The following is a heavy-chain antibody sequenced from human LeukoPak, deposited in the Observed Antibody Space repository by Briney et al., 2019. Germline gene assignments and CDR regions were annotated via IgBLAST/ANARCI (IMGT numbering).Heavy chain of an antibody. D-gene: IGHD3-22*01. J-gene: IGHJ3*02. CDR3: ARAAPYYYDSSGYSAFDS. V-gene: IGHV3-48*02. CDR2: ISGSSKTI. CDR1: GFTFSSYS. Sequence: GGSLRLSCAASGFTFSSYSMNWVRQAPGKGLEWVSYISGSSKTIYYADSVKGRFTISRDNAKNSLYLQMNSLRDEDTAMYYCARAAPYYYDSSGYSAFDSWGQGTMVTVSA.